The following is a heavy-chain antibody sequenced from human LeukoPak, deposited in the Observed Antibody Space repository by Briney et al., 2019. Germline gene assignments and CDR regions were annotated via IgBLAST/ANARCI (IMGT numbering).Heavy chain of an antibody. CDR2: INHSGST. V-gene: IGHV4-34*01. Sequence: SETLSLTCAVYGGSFSGYYWSWIRQPPGKGLEWIGEINHSGSTNYNPSLKSRVTISVDTSKNQISLKLSSVTAADTAVYYCARGGLRFLEWLLQTRYGMDVWGQGTTVTVSS. D-gene: IGHD3-3*01. CDR3: ARGGLRFLEWLLQTRYGMDV. CDR1: GGSFSGYY. J-gene: IGHJ6*02.